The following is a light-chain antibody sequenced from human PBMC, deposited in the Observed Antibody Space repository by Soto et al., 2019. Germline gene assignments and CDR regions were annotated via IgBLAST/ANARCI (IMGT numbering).Light chain of an antibody. CDR3: AAWDDSLSGRGV. CDR1: SSNIGHNY. V-gene: IGLV1-47*01. J-gene: IGLJ2*01. CDR2: RNN. Sequence: QSVLTQPPSASGTPGQRVTISCSGSSSNIGHNYVYWYQMVPGTAPKLLIYRNNQRPSGVPDRSSGSRSGTSASLAISGLRSEDEADYYCAAWDDSLSGRGVFGGGTKVTVL.